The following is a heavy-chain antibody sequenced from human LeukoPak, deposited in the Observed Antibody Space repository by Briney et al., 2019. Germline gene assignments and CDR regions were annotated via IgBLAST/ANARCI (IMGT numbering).Heavy chain of an antibody. CDR1: GGSISSSTYY. Sequence: SETLSLTCTVSGGSISSSTYYWGWIRQPPGKGLEWIGSIYYSGSTFYSPSLKSRVTISVDTSKNQFSLKLSSVTAADTAVYYCARLTGTLDYWGQGTLVTVSS. V-gene: IGHV4-39*01. J-gene: IGHJ4*02. D-gene: IGHD1-1*01. CDR2: IYYSGST. CDR3: ARLTGTLDY.